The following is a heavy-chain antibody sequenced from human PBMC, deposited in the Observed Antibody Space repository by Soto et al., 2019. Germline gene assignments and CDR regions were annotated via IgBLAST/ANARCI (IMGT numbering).Heavy chain of an antibody. CDR3: ARDYYDSSGFDY. D-gene: IGHD3-22*01. Sequence: SETLSLTCAVSGGSISSGGYSWSWIRQPPGKGLEWIGYIYHSGSTYYNPSLKSRVTLSVDRSKNQFSLKLSSVTAADTAVYYCARDYYDSSGFDYWGQGTLVTVSS. V-gene: IGHV4-30-2*01. CDR2: IYHSGST. CDR1: GGSISSGGYS. J-gene: IGHJ4*02.